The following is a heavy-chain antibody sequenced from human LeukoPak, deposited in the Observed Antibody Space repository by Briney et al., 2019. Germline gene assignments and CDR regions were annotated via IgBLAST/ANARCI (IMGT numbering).Heavy chain of an antibody. CDR2: IRSKAYGGTT. D-gene: IGHD1-26*01. CDR3: TRSMYSGSYFDY. CDR1: GFTFGDYA. Sequence: GGSLRLSCTASGFTFGDYAMSWFRQAPGKGLEWVGFIRSKAYGGTTEYAASVKGGFTISRDDSKSIAYLQMNSLKTEDTAVYYCTRSMYSGSYFDYWGQGTLVTVSS. J-gene: IGHJ4*02. V-gene: IGHV3-49*03.